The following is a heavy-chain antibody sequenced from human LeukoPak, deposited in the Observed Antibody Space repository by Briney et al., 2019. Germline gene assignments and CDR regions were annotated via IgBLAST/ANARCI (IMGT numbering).Heavy chain of an antibody. D-gene: IGHD6-6*01. CDR3: ARGSIAARPFDY. J-gene: IGHJ4*02. CDR1: GGTFSSYA. V-gene: IGHV1-69*13. Sequence: SVKVSCKASGGTFSSYAISWVRQAPGQGLEWMGGIIPIFGTANYAQKFQGRVTITADESTSTAYMGLSSLRSEDTAVYYCARGSIAARPFDYWGQGTLVTVSS. CDR2: IIPIFGTA.